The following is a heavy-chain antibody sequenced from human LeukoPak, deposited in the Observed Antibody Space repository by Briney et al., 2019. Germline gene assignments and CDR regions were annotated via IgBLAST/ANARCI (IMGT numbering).Heavy chain of an antibody. D-gene: IGHD3-22*01. CDR3: AKERPLYDSSGYYYSGAFDI. CDR2: ISYDRSNK. J-gene: IGHJ3*02. CDR1: GFTFSSYG. V-gene: IGHV3-30*18. Sequence: GGSLRLSCAASGFTFSSYGMHWVRQAPGKGLEWVAVISYDRSNKYYADSVKGRFTISRDNSKNTLYLQMNSLRAEDTAVYYCAKERPLYDSSGYYYSGAFDIWGQGTMVTVSS.